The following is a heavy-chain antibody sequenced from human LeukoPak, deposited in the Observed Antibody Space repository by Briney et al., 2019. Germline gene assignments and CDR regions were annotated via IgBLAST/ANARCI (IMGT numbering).Heavy chain of an antibody. CDR1: GFTFSSYA. D-gene: IGHD4-17*01. CDR2: ISDNGGST. V-gene: IGHV3-64*01. CDR3: AKESTVTPGSVNWFDP. Sequence: GGSLRLSCAASGFTFSSYAMHWVRQAPGKGLEYVSTISDNGGSTFYANSVKGRFTISRDNSKNTLYLQMGSLMPEDMAVYYCAKESTVTPGSVNWFDPWGQGTLVTVSS. J-gene: IGHJ5*02.